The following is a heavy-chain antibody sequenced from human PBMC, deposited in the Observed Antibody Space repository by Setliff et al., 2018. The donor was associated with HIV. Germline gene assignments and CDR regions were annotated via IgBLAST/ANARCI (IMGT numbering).Heavy chain of an antibody. J-gene: IGHJ4*02. D-gene: IGHD3-16*02. CDR2: INHSGSS. CDR3: ASLRSYYFDY. Sequence: PSETLSLTCAVYGGSFSDYYWSWIRQPPGKGLEWIGEINHSGSSNYNPSLKSRVTISVDTSKNQFSLKLSSVTAADTAVYYCASLRSYYFDYWGQGTLVTVSS. CDR1: GGSFSDYY. V-gene: IGHV4-34*01.